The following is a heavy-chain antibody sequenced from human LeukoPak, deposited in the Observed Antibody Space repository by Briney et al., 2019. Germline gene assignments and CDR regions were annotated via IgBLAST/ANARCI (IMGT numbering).Heavy chain of an antibody. CDR2: IIGSGTST. V-gene: IGHV3-23*01. CDR3: AKYRGDHGYAAFDI. J-gene: IGHJ3*02. Sequence: GGSLTLSCAASGFTFASYAMSSVRQAPGKGLEWVSGIIGSGTSTYYADSVKGRFTVSRDNSKNTLFVQMSSLSAEDTAVYYCAKYRGDHGYAAFDIWGQGTMVTVSS. D-gene: IGHD2-8*01. CDR1: GFTFASYA.